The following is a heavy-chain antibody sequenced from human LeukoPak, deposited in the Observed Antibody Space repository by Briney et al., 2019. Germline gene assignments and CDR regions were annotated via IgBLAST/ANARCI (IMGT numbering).Heavy chain of an antibody. CDR2: INPNTGGT. Sequence: GASMKVSCKASGYTFSDYYMDWVRQAPGQGLEWMGWINPNTGGTNYAQKFQGRVTMTRDTSISTGYVELSRLRSDDTAVYYCGRGGLYNWNIDYWGQGTLVTVSS. J-gene: IGHJ4*02. CDR3: GRGGLYNWNIDY. V-gene: IGHV1-2*02. D-gene: IGHD1/OR15-1a*01. CDR1: GYTFSDYY.